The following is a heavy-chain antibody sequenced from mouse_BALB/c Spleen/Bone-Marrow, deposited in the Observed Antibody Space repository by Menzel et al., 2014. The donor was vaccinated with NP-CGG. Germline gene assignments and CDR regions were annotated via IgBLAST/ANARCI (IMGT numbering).Heavy chain of an antibody. CDR1: GYAFTSYL. CDR2: INPGSGGA. D-gene: IGHD3-2*01. J-gene: IGHJ2*01. Sequence: LVESGAELVRPGTSVKVSCKASGYAFTSYLIEWIKQRPGQGLEWIGVINPGSGGANYNEKFKGKATLTADKSSSTAYMQISSLTSGDSAVYFCAREWTARTPSYWGQGTALTVSS. CDR3: AREWTARTPSY. V-gene: IGHV1-54*01.